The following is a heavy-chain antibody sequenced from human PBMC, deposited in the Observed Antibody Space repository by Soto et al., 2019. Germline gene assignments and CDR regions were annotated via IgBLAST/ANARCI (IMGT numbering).Heavy chain of an antibody. CDR2: IYYSGST. V-gene: IGHV4-39*01. J-gene: IGHJ4*02. CDR3: ARQLSGSQIDY. D-gene: IGHD5-12*01. CDR1: GGSISSSSYY. Sequence: SETLSLTCTVSGGSISSSSYYWGWIRQPPGKGLEWIGSIYYSGSTYYNPSLKSRVTISVDTSKNQFSLKLSSVTAADTAVYYCARQLSGSQIDYWGQGTLVTV.